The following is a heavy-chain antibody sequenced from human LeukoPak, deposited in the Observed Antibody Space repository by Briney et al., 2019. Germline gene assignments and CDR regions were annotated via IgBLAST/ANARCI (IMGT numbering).Heavy chain of an antibody. J-gene: IGHJ6*02. CDR3: AKDLPDGDRTPYYYYYGMDV. D-gene: IGHD4-17*01. CDR2: ISYDGSNK. CDR1: GFTFSSYG. Sequence: PGRSLRLACAASGFTFSSYGMHWVRHAPGKGLEWVAVISYDGSNKYYADSVKGRFTISRDNSKNTLYLQMNSLRAEDTAVYYCAKDLPDGDRTPYYYYYGMDVWGQGTTVTVSS. V-gene: IGHV3-30*18.